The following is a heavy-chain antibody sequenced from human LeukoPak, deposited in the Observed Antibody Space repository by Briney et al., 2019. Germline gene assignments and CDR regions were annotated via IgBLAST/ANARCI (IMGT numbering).Heavy chain of an antibody. Sequence: SETLSLTCTVSGGSISSDYWGWIRQPPGKGLEWIGSIYHSGSTYDNPSLKSRVTISVDTSKNQFSLKLSSVTAADTAVYYCAGADTIFGAGPGWWGQGTLVTVSS. CDR2: IYHSGST. J-gene: IGHJ4*02. V-gene: IGHV4-38-2*02. CDR1: GGSISSDY. CDR3: AGADTIFGAGPGW. D-gene: IGHD3-3*01.